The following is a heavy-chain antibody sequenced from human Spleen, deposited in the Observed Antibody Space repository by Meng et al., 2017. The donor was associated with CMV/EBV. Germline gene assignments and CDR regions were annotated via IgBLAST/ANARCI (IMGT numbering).Heavy chain of an antibody. Sequence: GESLKISCAASGFTFSSYAMHWVRQASGKGLEWVAVISYDGSNKYYADSVKGRFTISRDNSKNTLYLQMNSLRAEDTAVYYCARGFWGYCSSTSCSVFDYWGQGTLVTVSS. J-gene: IGHJ4*02. CDR1: GFTFSSYA. CDR3: ARGFWGYCSSTSCSVFDY. V-gene: IGHV3-30-3*01. CDR2: ISYDGSNK. D-gene: IGHD2-2*01.